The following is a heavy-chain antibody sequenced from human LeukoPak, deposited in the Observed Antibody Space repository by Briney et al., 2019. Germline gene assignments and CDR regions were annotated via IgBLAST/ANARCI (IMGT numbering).Heavy chain of an antibody. V-gene: IGHV3-74*01. CDR2: INSDVSST. Sequence: GGSLRLSCAASGFTFSSYWMHWVRQAPGKGLVWVSRINSDVSSTIYVDSVKGRFTISRDNAKNTLYLQMNSLRAEDTAVYYCARAPARDCSSTSCYHLDYWGQGTLVTVSS. CDR1: GFTFSSYW. D-gene: IGHD2-2*01. J-gene: IGHJ4*02. CDR3: ARAPARDCSSTSCYHLDY.